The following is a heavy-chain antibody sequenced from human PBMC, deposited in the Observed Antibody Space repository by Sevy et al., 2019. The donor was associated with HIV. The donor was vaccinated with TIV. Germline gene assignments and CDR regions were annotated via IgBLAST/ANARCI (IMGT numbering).Heavy chain of an antibody. CDR1: GDSVFSNTAT. V-gene: IGHV6-1*01. J-gene: IGHJ6*02. D-gene: IGHD5-12*01. Sequence: KQSQTLSLTCAISGDSVFSNTATWNWIRQSPSTGLEWLGRTFYRSRWYVDYAVSVKSRITVNPDTSKNQFSLQLNSVTPEDTAVYYCARGEYSTSIQGMDVWGQGTTVTVSS. CDR2: TFYRSRWYV. CDR3: ARGEYSTSIQGMDV.